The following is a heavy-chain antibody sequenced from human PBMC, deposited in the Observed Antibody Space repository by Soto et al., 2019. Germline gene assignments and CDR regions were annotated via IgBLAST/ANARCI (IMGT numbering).Heavy chain of an antibody. CDR3: ASAPGIEAAGTFDY. J-gene: IGHJ4*01. CDR1: GFTFSSYS. V-gene: IGHV3-30*14. Sequence: GGSLMPSCAGSGFTFSSYSMRWVLQAPGKGLEWVAVISYDGSNKYYADSVKGRFTISRDNSKNTLYLQMNSLRAEDTAVYYCASAPGIEAAGTFDYWGHGTMVTVSS. D-gene: IGHD6-13*01. CDR2: ISYDGSNK.